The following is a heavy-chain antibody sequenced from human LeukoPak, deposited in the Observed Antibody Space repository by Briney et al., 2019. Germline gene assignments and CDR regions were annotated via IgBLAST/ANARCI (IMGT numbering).Heavy chain of an antibody. CDR3: ARDRRRDLLHAFDI. CDR2: IDYSGST. V-gene: IGHV4-59*01. Sequence: SETLSLTCTVSGLTIRRYHWSWLRQPPGKGLEWIAYIDYSGSTNYNPSLKSRLTISLDAYKNQFSLKLSSVTAADTAVYYCARDRRRDLLHAFDIWGQGTMVTVSS. D-gene: IGHD2-15*01. J-gene: IGHJ3*02. CDR1: GLTIRRYH.